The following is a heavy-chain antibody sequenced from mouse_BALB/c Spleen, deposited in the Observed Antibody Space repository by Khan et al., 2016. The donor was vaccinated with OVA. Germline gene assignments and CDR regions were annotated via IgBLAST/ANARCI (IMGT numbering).Heavy chain of an antibody. Sequence: VQLQESGPGLVAPSQSLSITCTVSGFSLTDYGVNWVRQPPGKGLEWLGMLWGDGSTDYNSGLKSRLSISKDNSKSQVFLKMNSLQTDDTARYYCARFGYYDAMDYWGQGTSVTVSS. CDR2: LWGDGST. V-gene: IGHV2-6-7*01. CDR3: ARFGYYDAMDY. J-gene: IGHJ4*01. D-gene: IGHD2-2*01. CDR1: GFSLTDYG.